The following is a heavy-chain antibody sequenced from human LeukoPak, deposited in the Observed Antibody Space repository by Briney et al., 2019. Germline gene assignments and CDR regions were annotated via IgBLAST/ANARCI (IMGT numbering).Heavy chain of an antibody. J-gene: IGHJ1*01. CDR1: GFTFSSYW. CDR2: IKQDGSEK. V-gene: IGHV3-7*05. Sequence: GGSLRLSCAASGFTFSSYWMSWVRQAPGKGLEWVANIKQDGSEKYYVDSVKGRFTISRDNAKNSLYLQMNSLRAEDTAVYYCAKWDSTWHFQHWGQGTLVTVSS. CDR3: AKWDSTWHFQH. D-gene: IGHD6-13*01.